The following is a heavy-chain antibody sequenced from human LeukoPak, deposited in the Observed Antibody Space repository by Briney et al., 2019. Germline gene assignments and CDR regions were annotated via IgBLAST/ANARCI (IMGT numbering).Heavy chain of an antibody. D-gene: IGHD3-10*01. V-gene: IGHV4-59*01. J-gene: IGHJ4*02. CDR2: IYYDGGT. Sequence: SETLSLTCTVSGGSINTYYWNWIRQPPGKGLEWIGYIYYDGGTNDNPSLRSRVTMSVDTSRNQFSLKLNSVTAADTAVYYCARDRGGSYHGGFDSWGQGTLVTVSS. CDR1: GGSINTYY. CDR3: ARDRGGSYHGGFDS.